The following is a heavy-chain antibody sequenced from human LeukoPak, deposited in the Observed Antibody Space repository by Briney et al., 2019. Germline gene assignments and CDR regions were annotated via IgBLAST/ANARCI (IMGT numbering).Heavy chain of an antibody. CDR3: ARHVTYYYGSVYYMDV. J-gene: IGHJ6*03. Sequence: SETLSLTCTVSGGSISSSGYYWGWIRQPPGKGLEWIGSIYYSGSTYYNPSLKSRVTISVDTSKNQFSLKLSSVTAADTAVYYCARHVTYYYGSVYYMDVWDKGTTVTVSS. D-gene: IGHD3-10*01. CDR1: GGSISSSGYY. CDR2: IYYSGST. V-gene: IGHV4-39*01.